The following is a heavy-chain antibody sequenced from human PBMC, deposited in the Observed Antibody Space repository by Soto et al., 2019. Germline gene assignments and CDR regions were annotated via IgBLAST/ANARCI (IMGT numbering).Heavy chain of an antibody. CDR3: AKDMKWGGMTTIHYFDS. CDR1: GFTVDDYA. CDR2: ISWNSETI. D-gene: IGHD4-17*01. Sequence: PGGSLRLSCAASGFTVDDYAMHWVRQAPGKGLEWVSGISWNSETIDYADSVKGRFTISRDNAKSSLFLQMNSLRPDDTALYYCAKDMKWGGMTTIHYFDSWGHGTMVTVSS. V-gene: IGHV3-9*01. J-gene: IGHJ4*01.